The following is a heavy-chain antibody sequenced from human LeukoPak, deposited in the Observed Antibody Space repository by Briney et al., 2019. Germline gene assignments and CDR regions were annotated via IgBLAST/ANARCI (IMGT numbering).Heavy chain of an antibody. CDR3: ARGDASGRPGIGFDF. Sequence: PSETLSLTCTVSGGSISNSYWSWIRQPPGKGLEWIGFFHDSESTNYNPSLKSRVSISLDTSKNQVSLWLSSVTAADTAVYYCARGDASGRPGIGFDFWGQGTLGTVSS. CDR1: GGSISNSY. CDR2: FHDSEST. V-gene: IGHV4-59*01. J-gene: IGHJ4*02. D-gene: IGHD1-26*01.